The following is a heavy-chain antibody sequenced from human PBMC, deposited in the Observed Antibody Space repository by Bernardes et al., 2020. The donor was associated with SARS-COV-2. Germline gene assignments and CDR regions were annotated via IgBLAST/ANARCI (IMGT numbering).Heavy chain of an antibody. D-gene: IGHD2-2*01. Sequence: LFPTSPCSCCSISRGDCYCRWLRPHPGKGVEWIGDVYYTGSTYYNPSLKSRVTISVDTSKNQFSLKLRSVTAADTAGYYCARVRVVVPAANHWFDPGGQGTLVTVSS. CDR1: CCSISRGDCY. J-gene: IGHJ5*02. CDR2: VYYTGST. CDR3: ARVRVVVPAANHWFDP. V-gene: IGHV4-31*03.